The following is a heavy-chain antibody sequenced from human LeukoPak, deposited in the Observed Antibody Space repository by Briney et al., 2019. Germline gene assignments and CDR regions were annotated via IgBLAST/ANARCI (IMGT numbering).Heavy chain of an antibody. D-gene: IGHD2/OR15-2a*01. J-gene: IGHJ4*01. CDR1: GNSLSEFS. CDR3: TARRVDFRRRCVN. CDR2: FDPEEAKM. Sequence: ASVTLSCKASGNSLSEFSIRWVRQAPGKGLECMAGFDPEEAKMVYADNLQGRVTMTRDTSTNTPYLELNGLTADDTAVYYCTARRVDFRRRCVNWGHG. V-gene: IGHV1-24*01.